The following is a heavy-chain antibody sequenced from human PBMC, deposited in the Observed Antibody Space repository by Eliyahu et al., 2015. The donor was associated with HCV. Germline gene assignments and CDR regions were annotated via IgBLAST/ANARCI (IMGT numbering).Heavy chain of an antibody. V-gene: IGHV3-23*01. J-gene: IGHJ5*02. CDR3: AKVSGVVVPAALGARRFDP. D-gene: IGHD2-2*01. Sequence: EVQLLESGGGLVQPGGSLRLSCAASGFXFXSXAMSWVXQAPGKGLGWXSAXSGSGGSTYYADSVKGRFTISRDNSKNTLYLQMNSLRAEDTAVYYCAKVSGVVVPAALGARRFDPWGQGTLVTVSS. CDR2: XSGSGGST. CDR1: GFXFXSXA.